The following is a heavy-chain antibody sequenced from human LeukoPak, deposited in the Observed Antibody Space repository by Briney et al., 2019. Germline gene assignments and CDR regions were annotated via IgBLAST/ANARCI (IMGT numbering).Heavy chain of an antibody. D-gene: IGHD3-22*01. CDR1: GFTFSSYG. Sequence: GGSLRLSCAASGFTFSSYGMSWVRQAPGKGLEWVSGISGSGGSTYYADSVKGRFTISRDNSKNTLYLQMNSLRAEDTAVYYCAKLGLIYYYDSSGYPYYFDYWGQGTLVTVSS. CDR3: AKLGLIYYYDSSGYPYYFDY. J-gene: IGHJ4*02. CDR2: ISGSGGST. V-gene: IGHV3-23*01.